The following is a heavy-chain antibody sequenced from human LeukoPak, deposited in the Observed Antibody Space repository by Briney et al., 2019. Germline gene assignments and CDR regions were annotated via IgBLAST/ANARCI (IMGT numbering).Heavy chain of an antibody. CDR1: GGSISSYY. V-gene: IGHV4-59*01. CDR2: IYYSGST. Sequence: SETLSLTCTVSGGSISSYYWSWIRQPPGKGLEWIGYIYYSGSTNYNPSPKSRVTISVDTSKNQFSLKLSSVTAADTAVYYCARDVARSPNWFDPWGQGTLVTVSS. CDR3: ARDVARSPNWFDP. J-gene: IGHJ5*02. D-gene: IGHD2-15*01.